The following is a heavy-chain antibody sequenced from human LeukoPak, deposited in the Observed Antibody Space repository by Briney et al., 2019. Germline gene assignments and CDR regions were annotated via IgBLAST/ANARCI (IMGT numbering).Heavy chain of an antibody. CDR3: ARGLGSYTIYEA. D-gene: IGHD1-26*01. V-gene: IGHV1-8*02. Sequence: ASVKVSCKASGYTFTSYGINWVRQATGQGLEWMGWMNPNSGNTGYAQKFQGRVTMTRNTSISTAYMELSSLRSEDTAVYYCARGLGSYTIYEAWGQGTLVTVSS. CDR2: MNPNSGNT. J-gene: IGHJ5*02. CDR1: GYTFTSYG.